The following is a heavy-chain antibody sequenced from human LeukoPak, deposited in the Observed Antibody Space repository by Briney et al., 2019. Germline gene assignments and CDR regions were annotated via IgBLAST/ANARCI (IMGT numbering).Heavy chain of an antibody. CDR3: ARAQTGTRARGPFDY. Sequence: ASVKVSSKASGGTFISYAISWVRQAPGQRLEWMGGIIPIFGTANYTQKFQGRVTITADESTSTAYMEMSSLRSEDTAVYYCARAQTGTRARGPFDYWGEGNLVTVSS. V-gene: IGHV1-69*01. J-gene: IGHJ4*02. CDR2: IIPIFGTA. D-gene: IGHD1-1*01. CDR1: GGTFISYA.